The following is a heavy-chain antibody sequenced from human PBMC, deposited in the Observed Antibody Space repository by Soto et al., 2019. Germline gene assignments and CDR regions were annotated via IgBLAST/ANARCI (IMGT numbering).Heavy chain of an antibody. V-gene: IGHV1-3*01. CDR3: ARGGPPIDY. CDR1: GDTFSTYS. D-gene: IGHD3-10*01. J-gene: IGHJ4*02. CDR2: INAGNGNT. Sequence: ASVKVSCKASGDTFSTYSITWMRQAPGRGLEWMGWINAGNGNTKYSQKFQGRVTITRDTSASTAYMELSSLRSEDTAVYYCARGGPPIDYWGQGTLVTVSS.